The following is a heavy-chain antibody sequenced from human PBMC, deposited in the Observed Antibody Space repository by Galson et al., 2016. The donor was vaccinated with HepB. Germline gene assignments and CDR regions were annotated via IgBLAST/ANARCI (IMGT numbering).Heavy chain of an antibody. J-gene: IGHJ4*02. Sequence: SCKASGDPFTNFPISWVRQAPGQGLEWMGGLSPILNTADYAQKVQDRVTITADKHTRTVFMELSSVTSEETAVYYCASDRGYCTSDTFYESGGYFDNWGQGTLVTVSS. CDR3: ASDRGYCTSDTFYESGGYFDN. CDR1: GDPFTNFP. D-gene: IGHD2-8*01. V-gene: IGHV1-69*06. CDR2: LSPILNTA.